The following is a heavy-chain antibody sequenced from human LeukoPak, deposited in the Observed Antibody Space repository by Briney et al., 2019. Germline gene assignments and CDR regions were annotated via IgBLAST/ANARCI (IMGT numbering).Heavy chain of an antibody. Sequence: AGSLRLSCAASGFTFSSYAMSWVRQAPGKGLEWVSAIKGSGGSTYYADSVKGRFTISRDNSKNTLYLQMNSLRAEDTAVYYCAKVHLDEWELPTTYYFDYWGQGTLVTVSS. CDR2: IKGSGGST. CDR3: AKVHLDEWELPTTYYFDY. CDR1: GFTFSSYA. V-gene: IGHV3-23*01. J-gene: IGHJ4*02. D-gene: IGHD1-26*01.